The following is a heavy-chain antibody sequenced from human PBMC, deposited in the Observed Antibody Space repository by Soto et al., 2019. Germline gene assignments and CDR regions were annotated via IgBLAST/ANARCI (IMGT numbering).Heavy chain of an antibody. CDR1: GFTFSSYA. Sequence: GGSLRLSCAASGFTFSSYAMHWVRQAPGKGLEWVAVISYDGSNKYYADSVKGRFTISRDNSKNTLYLQMNSLRAEDTAVYYCARGGGSHTGYYYFGMDVWGQGTTVTVSS. CDR2: ISYDGSNK. CDR3: ARGGGSHTGYYYFGMDV. V-gene: IGHV3-30-3*01. J-gene: IGHJ6*02. D-gene: IGHD1-26*01.